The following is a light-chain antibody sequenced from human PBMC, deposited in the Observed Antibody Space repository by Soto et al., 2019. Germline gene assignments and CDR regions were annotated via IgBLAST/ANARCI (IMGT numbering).Light chain of an antibody. Sequence: EIVLTQSPATLSLSPGERATLSCRASQSVSNYLACYQQKPGQAPRLLIYDASNRATGIPARFSGSGSGTDFTLTSSSLEPEDFAVYYCQEHGNWPPITFGQGTRLEIK. CDR1: QSVSNY. CDR2: DAS. CDR3: QEHGNWPPIT. V-gene: IGKV3-11*01. J-gene: IGKJ5*01.